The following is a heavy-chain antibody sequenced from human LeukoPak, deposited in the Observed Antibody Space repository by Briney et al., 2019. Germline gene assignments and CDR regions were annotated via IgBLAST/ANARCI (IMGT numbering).Heavy chain of an antibody. CDR3: ARDTSIVGAPSYRDY. CDR2: INTDGSST. Sequence: GGSLRLSCAASGFTFTSYWMHWVRXAPGKGLVWVSRINTDGSSTSYADSVKGRFTISRDNAKNTLYLQMNSLRAEDTAVYYCARDTSIVGAPSYRDYWGQGTLVTVSS. J-gene: IGHJ4*02. D-gene: IGHD1-26*01. V-gene: IGHV3-74*01. CDR1: GFTFTSYW.